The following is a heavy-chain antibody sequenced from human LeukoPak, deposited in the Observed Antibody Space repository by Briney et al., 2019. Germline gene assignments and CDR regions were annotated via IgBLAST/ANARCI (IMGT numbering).Heavy chain of an antibody. CDR1: GGTFSSYA. J-gene: IGHJ5*02. CDR3: ASVQVGYCSGGSCYSPWFDP. CDR2: IIPIFGTA. D-gene: IGHD2-15*01. Sequence: GASVKVSCTASGGTFSSYAIGWVRQAPGQGLEWMGGIIPIFGTANYAQKFQGRVTITADESTSTAYMELSSLRSEDTAVYYCASVQVGYCSGGSCYSPWFDPWGQGTLVTVSA. V-gene: IGHV1-69*13.